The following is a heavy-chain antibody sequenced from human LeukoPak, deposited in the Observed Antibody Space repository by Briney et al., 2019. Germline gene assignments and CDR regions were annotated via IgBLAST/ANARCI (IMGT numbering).Heavy chain of an antibody. V-gene: IGHV3-7*05. CDR2: MNQDGSQK. CDR1: GFTFGSYW. Sequence: GGSLRLSYAASGFTFGSYWMSWVRQAPGKGLEWVANMNQDGSQKYYVDSVKGRFTISRDNAKNSLYLLMNSLRAEDTAVYYCSRDTDPDYCGQGTLVTVSS. CDR3: SRDTDPDY. J-gene: IGHJ4*02.